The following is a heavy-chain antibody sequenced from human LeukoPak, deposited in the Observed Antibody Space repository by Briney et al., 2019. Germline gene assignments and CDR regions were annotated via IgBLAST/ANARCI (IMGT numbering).Heavy chain of an antibody. CDR3: ARGGGEWLLFAPIDY. CDR1: GFTFSSYA. CDR2: INSDGSST. J-gene: IGHJ4*02. D-gene: IGHD3-3*01. V-gene: IGHV3-74*01. Sequence: GGSLRLSCAASGFTFSSYAMSWVRQAPGKGLEWVSRINSDGSSTSYADSVKGRFTISRDNAKNTLYLQMNSLRAEDTAVYYCARGGGEWLLFAPIDYWGQGTLVTVSS.